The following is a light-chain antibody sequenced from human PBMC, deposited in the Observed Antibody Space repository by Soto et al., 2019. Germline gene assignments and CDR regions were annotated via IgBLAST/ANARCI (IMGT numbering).Light chain of an antibody. Sequence: EIVLTQSPGTLSLSPGETATLSCRASQTGDSRYLAWYQQKRGQAPRLLIYAASSRATGVPDRFSGSGSGTDFTLTIRRLEPEDFAVYYCQQRSNWLTFGQGTRLEIK. CDR3: QQRSNWLT. CDR2: AAS. J-gene: IGKJ5*01. V-gene: IGKV3D-20*02. CDR1: QTGDSRY.